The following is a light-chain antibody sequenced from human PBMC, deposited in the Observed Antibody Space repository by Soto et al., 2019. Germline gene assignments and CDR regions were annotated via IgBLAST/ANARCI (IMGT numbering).Light chain of an antibody. J-gene: IGLJ1*01. CDR3: CSYAGRYTYV. Sequence: QSALTQPRSVSGSPGQSVTISCTGTSSVVGGYDYVSWYRQHPGKAPKLMIHDVSKQPSGVPDRLSGSKSGNTASLTISGLQGEDEADFYCCSYAGRYTYVFGTGTKVTVL. CDR1: SSVVGGYDY. V-gene: IGLV2-11*01. CDR2: DVS.